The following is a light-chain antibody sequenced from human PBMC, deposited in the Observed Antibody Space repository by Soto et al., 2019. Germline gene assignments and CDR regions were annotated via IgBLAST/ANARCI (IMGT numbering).Light chain of an antibody. J-gene: IGKJ2*01. CDR3: EQYNNWAYT. V-gene: IGKV3-15*01. CDR1: QSVSSN. CDR2: GAS. Sequence: EIVTTQSPATLSVSPGETAALSCRASQSVSSNFAWYQQKPGQAPRLLIYGASTRATGIPARFSGSGSGTEFILTISGLQSEDFAGYYCEQYNNWAYTFGQGTKLEIK.